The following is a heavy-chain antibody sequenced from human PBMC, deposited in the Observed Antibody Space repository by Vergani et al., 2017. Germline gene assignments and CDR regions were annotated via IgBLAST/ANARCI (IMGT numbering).Heavy chain of an antibody. CDR1: GFTFTSHA. CDR2: IPVSGSGP. V-gene: IGHV3-23*01. D-gene: IGHD5/OR15-5a*01. Sequence: EVQLLESGGGLVQPGGSLRLSCAASGFTFTSHAMNWVRQAPGKGLEWVSGIPVSGSGPYYADSVKGRFTISRDNSKNTVELQMNSLRAEDTAVYYCAKAYLRLRGAFDLWGQGTRVTVSS. J-gene: IGHJ3*01. CDR3: AKAYLRLRGAFDL.